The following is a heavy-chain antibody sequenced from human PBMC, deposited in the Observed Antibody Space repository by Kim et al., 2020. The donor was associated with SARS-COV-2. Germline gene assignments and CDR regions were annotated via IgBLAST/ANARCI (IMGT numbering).Heavy chain of an antibody. CDR2: ISASNGTT. CDR1: GYSFSDYA. Sequence: ASVKVSCRGSGYSFSDYAFSWVRQAPGRGLESLGWISASNGTTFSPPRHHGRAPMTTATSTTTAYLQLNTLTSDATALYYCASMEDNWG. J-gene: IGHJ4*01. D-gene: IGHD1-1*01. V-gene: IGHV1-18*01. CDR3: ASMEDN.